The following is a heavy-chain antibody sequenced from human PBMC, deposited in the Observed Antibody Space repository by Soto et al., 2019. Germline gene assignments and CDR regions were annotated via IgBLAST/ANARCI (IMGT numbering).Heavy chain of an antibody. V-gene: IGHV3-30*03. CDR3: ARADWDCSGGGCNPHQLNFFAMDV. D-gene: IGHD2-15*01. J-gene: IGHJ6*02. CDR1: GVTFNDYA. Sequence: QVHLVESGGGGVQPGRSKRLSCVVSGVTFNDYAIHWVRQAPGKGLEWVAVISFDGNNKFYADSVKGQFTISRDRSKTTAYLQMNNLRAEDTAVYYCARADWDCSGGGCNPHQLNFFAMDVWGQGTTVTVSS. CDR2: ISFDGNNK.